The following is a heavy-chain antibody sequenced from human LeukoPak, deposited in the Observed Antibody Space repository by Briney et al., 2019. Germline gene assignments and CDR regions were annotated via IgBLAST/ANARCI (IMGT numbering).Heavy chain of an antibody. CDR1: GFTFSSYG. D-gene: IGHD6-19*01. J-gene: IGHJ4*02. CDR3: AKDHGSGWYLGFDY. V-gene: IGHV3-23*01. Sequence: GGSLRLSCAASGFTFSSYGMSWVRQAPGKGLEWVSAISGSGGSTYYADSVKGRFTISRDNSKNTLCLQMNSLRAEDAAVYYCAKDHGSGWYLGFDYWGQGTLVTVSS. CDR2: ISGSGGST.